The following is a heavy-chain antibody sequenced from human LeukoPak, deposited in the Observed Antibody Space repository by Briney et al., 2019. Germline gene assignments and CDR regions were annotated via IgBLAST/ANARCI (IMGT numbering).Heavy chain of an antibody. CDR3: ARRSEFGVLYYMDV. D-gene: IGHD3-16*01. V-gene: IGHV3-48*04. J-gene: IGHJ6*03. CDR1: GFTFSTYS. Sequence: GGSLRLSCAASGFTFSTYSMNWVRQAAGKGLEWVSYISGSSGTIYYADSVKGRFTISRDNPKNSLYLQMNSLRAEDTAIYYCARRSEFGVLYYMDVWGKGTTVTVS. CDR2: ISGSSGTI.